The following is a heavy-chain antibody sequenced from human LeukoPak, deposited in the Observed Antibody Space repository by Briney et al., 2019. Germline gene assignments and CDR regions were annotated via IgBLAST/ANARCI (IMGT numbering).Heavy chain of an antibody. D-gene: IGHD2/OR15-2a*01. J-gene: IGHJ5*02. CDR3: AGAYDFGNWFEP. CDR1: GFTFSNTW. CDR2: VDIRGGST. Sequence: GGTLSFSCAASGFTFSNTWMHWVRQAPGKGLMWVSRVDIRGGSTAYADSVKGRFTISRDNAKDTLYLQMNSLRAEDTALYYCAGAYDFGNWFEPWGQGTLVTVSS. V-gene: IGHV3-74*03.